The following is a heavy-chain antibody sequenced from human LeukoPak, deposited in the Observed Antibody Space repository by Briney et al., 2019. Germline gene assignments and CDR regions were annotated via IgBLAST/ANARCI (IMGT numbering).Heavy chain of an antibody. Sequence: SVKVSCKASGGTFSSYAISWVRQAPGQGLEWVGGIIPIFGTANYAQKFQGRATITADESTSTAYMELSGLRSEDTAVYYCALYGDYVIYWGQGTLVTVSS. V-gene: IGHV1-69*13. D-gene: IGHD4-17*01. J-gene: IGHJ4*02. CDR1: GGTFSSYA. CDR3: ALYGDYVIY. CDR2: IIPIFGTA.